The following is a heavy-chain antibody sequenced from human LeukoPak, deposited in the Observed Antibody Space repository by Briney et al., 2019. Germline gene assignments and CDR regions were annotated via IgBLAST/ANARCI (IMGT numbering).Heavy chain of an antibody. V-gene: IGHV3-23*01. CDR3: AKSPRITMVRGGLFDY. CDR2: ISGSGGST. Sequence: GGSLRLSCAASGFTFSSYAMSWVRQAPGKGLEWVSAISGSGGSTYYADSVKGRFTISRDNSKNTLYLQMNSLRAEDTAVYYCAKSPRITMVRGGLFDYWGQGILVTVSS. D-gene: IGHD3-10*01. CDR1: GFTFSSYA. J-gene: IGHJ4*02.